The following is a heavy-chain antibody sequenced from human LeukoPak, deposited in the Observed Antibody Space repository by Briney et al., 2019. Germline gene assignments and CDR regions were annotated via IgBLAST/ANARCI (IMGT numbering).Heavy chain of an antibody. J-gene: IGHJ4*02. D-gene: IGHD2-15*01. CDR3: ARDYCSGGSCYGYAFDY. CDR2: ISSSSSYI. CDR1: GFTFSSYS. V-gene: IGHV3-21*01. Sequence: GGSLRLSCAASGFTFSSYSMNWVRQAPGKGLEWVSSISSSSSYIYYADSVKGRFTTSRGNAKNSLYLQMNSLRAEDTAVYYCARDYCSGGSCYGYAFDYWGQGTLVTVSS.